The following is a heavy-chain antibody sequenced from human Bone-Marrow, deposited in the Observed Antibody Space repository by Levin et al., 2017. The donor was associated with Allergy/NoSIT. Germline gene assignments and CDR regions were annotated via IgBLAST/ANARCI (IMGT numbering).Heavy chain of an antibody. J-gene: IGHJ4*02. CDR2: ISFDGSNK. D-gene: IGHD3-16*01. Sequence: GGSLRLSCAASGFTFSSSGMHWVRQARGKGLEWVAVISFDGSNKLSAGAVKGRFTISRDNSKNTLYLQMDSLRVDDTAVYYCAKDWDYGYTSPAIDYWGQGTLVTVSA. CDR3: AKDWDYGYTSPAIDY. V-gene: IGHV3-30*18. CDR1: GFTFSSSG.